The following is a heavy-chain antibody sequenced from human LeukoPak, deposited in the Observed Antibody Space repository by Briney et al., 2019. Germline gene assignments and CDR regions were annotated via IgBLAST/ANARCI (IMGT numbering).Heavy chain of an antibody. V-gene: IGHV3-66*01. CDR3: ARDRDYSGSGSPDS. CDR1: GFIMSNNY. CDR2: IYDGGIT. D-gene: IGHD3-10*01. J-gene: IGHJ4*02. Sequence: AGGSLRLSCAASGFIMSNNYMSWVRRAPGKGPEWVSVIYDGGITYYTDSVKGRFTISRDDSTNTLHLQMNSLRVDDTAVYYCARDRDYSGSGSPDSWGQGTLVTVS.